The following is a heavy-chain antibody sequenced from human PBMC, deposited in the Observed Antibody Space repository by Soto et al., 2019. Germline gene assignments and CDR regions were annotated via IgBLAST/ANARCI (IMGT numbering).Heavy chain of an antibody. J-gene: IGHJ3*02. CDR3: ARGVAPGQTADPYAFDI. Sequence: QAQLVQSGAEVRKPGSSVRVSFRASGGPFTRYAVSWVRQDPGQGLEWIGGITPIAETTNYSQKFRGRLSITTDESTDTVHMELRRLTSDDTAVYFCARGVAPGQTADPYAFDIWGQGSRVTVSS. D-gene: IGHD3-3*01. CDR1: GGPFTRYA. CDR2: ITPIAETT. V-gene: IGHV1-69*01.